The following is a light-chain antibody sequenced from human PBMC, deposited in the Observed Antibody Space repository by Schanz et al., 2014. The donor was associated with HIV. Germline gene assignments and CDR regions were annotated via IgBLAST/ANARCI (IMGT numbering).Light chain of an antibody. V-gene: IGLV2-14*03. J-gene: IGLJ1*01. CDR3: CSYAGSYTSLYV. CDR1: SSDVGGYNY. CDR2: DVT. Sequence: QSALTQPASVSGSPGQSITISCTGTSSDVGGYNYASWYQHHPGKAPKLMIYDVTTRPSGVSNRFSGSKSGNTASLTISGLQAEDEADYYCCSYAGSYTSLYVFGTGTKLTVL.